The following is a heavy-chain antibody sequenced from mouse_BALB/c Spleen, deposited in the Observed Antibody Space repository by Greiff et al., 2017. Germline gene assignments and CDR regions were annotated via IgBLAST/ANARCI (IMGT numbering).Heavy chain of an antibody. Sequence: VQLKESGPDLVAPSQSLSITCTVSGFSLTSYGVHWVRQPPGKGLEWLVVIWSDGSTTYNSALKSRLSISKDNSKSQVFLKMNSLQTDDTAMYYCARHGGGNYGAMDYWGQGTSVTVSS. V-gene: IGHV2-6-2*01. CDR1: GFSLTSYG. CDR2: IWSDGST. CDR3: ARHGGGNYGAMDY. D-gene: IGHD2-1*01. J-gene: IGHJ4*01.